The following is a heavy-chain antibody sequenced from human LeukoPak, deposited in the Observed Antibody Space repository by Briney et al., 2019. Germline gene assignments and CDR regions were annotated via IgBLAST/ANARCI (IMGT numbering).Heavy chain of an antibody. CDR2: IRGDTGDT. Sequence: ASVTVSCKTSGYMVSDYYMHWVRQAPGQGLEWMGWIRGDTGDTDSQQKFQGRVTMTRDTSTNTAYMELSRLRKDDTAIYFCARVRGNSCDYWGQGTLVTVSS. J-gene: IGHJ4*02. CDR3: ARVRGNSCDY. D-gene: IGHD6-13*01. CDR1: GYMVSDYY. V-gene: IGHV1-2*02.